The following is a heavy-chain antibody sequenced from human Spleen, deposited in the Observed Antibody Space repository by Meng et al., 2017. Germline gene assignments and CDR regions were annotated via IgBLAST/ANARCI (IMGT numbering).Heavy chain of an antibody. CDR2: INPKSGDT. V-gene: IGHV1-2*06. J-gene: IGHJ4*02. Sequence: QVQLVQSGAEVKKPGASVKVSCKTSGNVFTNYAIHWVRQAPGQRLEWMGRINPKSGDTHYAQKFQARVTMTGDTSISTAYMELSGLRSDDTAMYYCARDENISLGKLFGDYWGQGTLVTVSS. CDR1: GNVFTNYA. CDR3: ARDENISLGKLFGDY. D-gene: IGHD2-21*01.